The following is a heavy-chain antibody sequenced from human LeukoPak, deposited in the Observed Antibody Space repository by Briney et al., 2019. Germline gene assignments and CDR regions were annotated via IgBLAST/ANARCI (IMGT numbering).Heavy chain of an antibody. CDR3: ARRHLGYCSGGSCSTMYYGMDV. J-gene: IGHJ6*02. Sequence: PSETLSLTCTVSGGSIRSSYYYWGWIRQPPGKGLEWIGSIYDSGSTYYNPSLKSRVTISVDTSKNQFSLKLSSVTAADTAVYYCARRHLGYCSGGSCSTMYYGMDVWGQGTTVTVSS. CDR2: IYDSGST. V-gene: IGHV4-39*01. CDR1: GGSIRSSYYY. D-gene: IGHD2-15*01.